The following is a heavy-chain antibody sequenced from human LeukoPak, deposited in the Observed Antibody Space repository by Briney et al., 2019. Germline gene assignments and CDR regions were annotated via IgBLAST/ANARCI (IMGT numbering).Heavy chain of an antibody. CDR3: ARDETYDYESNGYLDF. D-gene: IGHD3-22*01. V-gene: IGHV3-7*01. J-gene: IGHJ4*02. Sequence: GGSLRLSCAASGFPCSSYWMSWVRQAPGKGLEWVANIRHDGSETYYVDSLRGRFTISRDNAKNLVYLQMSSLRAEDTAIYYCARDETYDYESNGYLDFWGQGTVVTVSS. CDR1: GFPCSSYW. CDR2: IRHDGSET.